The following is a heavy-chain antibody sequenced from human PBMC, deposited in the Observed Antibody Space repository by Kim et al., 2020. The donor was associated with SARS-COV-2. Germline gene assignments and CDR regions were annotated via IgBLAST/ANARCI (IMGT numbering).Heavy chain of an antibody. CDR3: ARHEASTGVFIESYTAGAFDI. CDR2: ISSSGSTI. CDR1: GFTFSDYY. Sequence: GGSLRLSCAASGFTFSDYYMSWIRQAPGKGLEWVSYISSSGSTIYYADSVKGRFTISRDNAKNSLYLQMNSLRAEDTAGYYCARHEASTGVFIESYTAGAFDIWGQGTMVTVSS. J-gene: IGHJ3*02. V-gene: IGHV3-11*01. D-gene: IGHD1-26*01.